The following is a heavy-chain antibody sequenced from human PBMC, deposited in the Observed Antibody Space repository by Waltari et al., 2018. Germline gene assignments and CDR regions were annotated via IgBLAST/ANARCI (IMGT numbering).Heavy chain of an antibody. CDR1: GGTFSSYA. V-gene: IGHV1-69*13. J-gene: IGHJ6*02. CDR3: ARGDDFWSGYRPLKHSYGMDV. D-gene: IGHD3-3*01. Sequence: QVQLVQSGAEVKKPGSSVKVSCKASGGTFSSYAISWVRQAPGQGLEWMGGIIPIFGTANYAQKVQGRVTITADESTSTAYMELSSLRSEDTAVYYCARGDDFWSGYRPLKHSYGMDVWGQGTTVTVSS. CDR2: IIPIFGTA.